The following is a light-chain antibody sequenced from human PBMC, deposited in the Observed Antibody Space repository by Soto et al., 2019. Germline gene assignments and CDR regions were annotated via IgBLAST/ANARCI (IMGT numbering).Light chain of an antibody. CDR2: MGS. Sequence: DIVMTQSPLSLPATPGEPASISCRSSQSLLHSNGYNFLDWYVQKPGQSPQLLIYMGSNRASGVPDRFSGSGSGTDFTLKISRVEAEDVGVYYCMQALQTPRTFGQGTKVE. CDR1: QSLLHSNGYNF. J-gene: IGKJ1*01. V-gene: IGKV2-28*01. CDR3: MQALQTPRT.